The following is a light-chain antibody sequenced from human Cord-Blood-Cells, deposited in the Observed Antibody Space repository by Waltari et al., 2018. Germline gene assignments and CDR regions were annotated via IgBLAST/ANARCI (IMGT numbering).Light chain of an antibody. J-gene: IGLJ2*01. CDR3: CSYAGSSTLV. Sequence: QSALTQPASVSGSPGKSITISCTGTSSDVGSYNLVSCDQQHPGKDTKLWVYEGSKRPSEVANRFSGSKSGNTASRTISVLQAEDEAYYYCCSYAGSSTLVFGGWTKLTVL. CDR2: EGS. CDR1: SSDVGSYNL. V-gene: IGLV2-23*01.